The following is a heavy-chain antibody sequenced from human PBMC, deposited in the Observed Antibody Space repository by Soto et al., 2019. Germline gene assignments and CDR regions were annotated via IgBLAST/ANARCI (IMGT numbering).Heavy chain of an antibody. J-gene: IGHJ4*02. CDR3: ALIHYDYIWGSYRPFDY. D-gene: IGHD3-16*02. Sequence: ASVKVSCKASGYTFTSYDMHWVRQAPGQGLEWMGWINAGNGNTKYSQKFQGRVTITRDTSASTAYMELSSLRSEDTAVYYCALIHYDYIWGSYRPFDYWGQGTLVTVSS. CDR2: INAGNGNT. CDR1: GYTFTSYD. V-gene: IGHV1-3*01.